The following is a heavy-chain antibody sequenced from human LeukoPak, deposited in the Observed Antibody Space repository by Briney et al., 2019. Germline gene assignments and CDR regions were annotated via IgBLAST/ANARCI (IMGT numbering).Heavy chain of an antibody. Sequence: PSQTLSLTCAVSGASISSGGYSWNWIRLPPGKGLEWIANIYHSGNTYYNPSLRSRVTISVDTSKNQSSLMLSSVTAADTALYYSARKKDYGDYVDYCGERTLVTVSS. CDR2: IYHSGNT. CDR1: GASISSGGYS. J-gene: IGHJ4*02. V-gene: IGHV4-30-2*01. D-gene: IGHD4-17*01. CDR3: ARKKDYGDYVDY.